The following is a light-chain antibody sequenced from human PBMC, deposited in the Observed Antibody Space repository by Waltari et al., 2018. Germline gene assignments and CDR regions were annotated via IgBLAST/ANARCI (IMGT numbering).Light chain of an antibody. CDR1: NSNIGAGYD. V-gene: IGLV1-40*01. Sequence: QSVLTQPPSVSGTPGQRVTISRTGSNSNIGAGYDVHWYQQLPTKAPKLLIFANNNRPSGVPDRFSGSRSGPSASLAITGLQAEDEADYYCQSYESSLSHSVFGTGTKVSVL. CDR2: ANN. CDR3: QSYESSLSHSV. J-gene: IGLJ1*01.